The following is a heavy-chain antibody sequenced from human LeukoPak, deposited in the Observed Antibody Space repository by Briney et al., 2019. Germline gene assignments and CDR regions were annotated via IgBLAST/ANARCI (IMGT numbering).Heavy chain of an antibody. D-gene: IGHD3-16*01. CDR1: GFTVISTY. V-gene: IGHV3-53*01. Sequence: GGSLRLSCAASGFTVISTYMSWVRQAPGKGLEWVSVIYSGGSTYYADSVKGRFTISIDNCNNTFYLQMNNLTAEYTAVYDVARDGGDWIKDYSSNWGQGTLVTVSS. CDR2: IYSGGST. J-gene: IGHJ4*02. CDR3: ARDGGDWIKDYSSN.